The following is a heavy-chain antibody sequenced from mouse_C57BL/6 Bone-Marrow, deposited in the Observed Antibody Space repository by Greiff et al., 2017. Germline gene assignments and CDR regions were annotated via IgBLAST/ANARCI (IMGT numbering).Heavy chain of an antibody. CDR3: ASSDGY. Sequence: DVKLVESGGGLVQPGGSLKLSCAASGFTFSDDYMYWVRQTPEKRLEWVAYISNGGGSTYYPDTVKGRFTISRDNAKNTLYLQMSRLKSEDTAMYYCASSDGYWGQGTTLTVSS. CDR1: GFTFSDDY. CDR2: ISNGGGST. D-gene: IGHD2-3*01. J-gene: IGHJ2*01. V-gene: IGHV5-12*01.